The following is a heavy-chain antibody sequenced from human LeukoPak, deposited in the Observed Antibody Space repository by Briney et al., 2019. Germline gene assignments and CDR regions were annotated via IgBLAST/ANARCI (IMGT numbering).Heavy chain of an antibody. CDR1: GFTFSIYG. J-gene: IGHJ4*02. CDR3: ARQSDYGGNGNYFDY. Sequence: GGSLRLSCAASGFTFSIYGMSWVRQAPGKGLEWVSTISGRDSNTYYADSVEGRFIISRDNSRNTLYLQMNSLRAEDTAVYYCARQSDYGGNGNYFDYWGQGTPVTVSS. V-gene: IGHV3-23*01. CDR2: ISGRDSNT. D-gene: IGHD4-23*01.